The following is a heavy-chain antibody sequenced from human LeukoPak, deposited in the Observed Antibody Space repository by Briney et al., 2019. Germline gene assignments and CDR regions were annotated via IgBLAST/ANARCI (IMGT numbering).Heavy chain of an antibody. D-gene: IGHD6-25*01. J-gene: IGHJ6*02. CDR1: GFTFSSYA. V-gene: IGHV3-7*01. CDR3: ARQRDSGMDV. CDR2: IKQDGSEK. Sequence: RTGGSLRLSCAASGFTFSSYAMSWVRQAPGKGLEWVANIKQDGSEKYYVDSVKGRFTISRDNAKNSLYLQMNSLRAEDTAVYYCARQRDSGMDVWGQGTTVTVSS.